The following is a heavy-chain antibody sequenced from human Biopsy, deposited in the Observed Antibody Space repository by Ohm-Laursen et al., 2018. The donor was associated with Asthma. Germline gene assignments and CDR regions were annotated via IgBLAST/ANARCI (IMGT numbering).Heavy chain of an antibody. CDR2: ISVYNGNT. CDR3: ARAVDYSHYYGIDV. J-gene: IGHJ6*02. Sequence: ASVKVSCKTSGYTFNSASITWVRQAPGQGLEWMGWISVYNGNTKVAQKLQDRVTMITDTSTSTAYMELRSLRSDDTAMYFCARAVDYSHYYGIDVWGQGTTVTVS. D-gene: IGHD3-10*01. CDR1: GYTFNSAS. V-gene: IGHV1-18*01.